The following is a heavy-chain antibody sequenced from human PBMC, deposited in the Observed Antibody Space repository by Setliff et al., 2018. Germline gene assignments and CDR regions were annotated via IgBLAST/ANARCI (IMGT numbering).Heavy chain of an antibody. D-gene: IGHD1-20*01. CDR2: IYHSGST. Sequence: PSETLSLTCTVSGYSISGGYYWGWIRQPPGKGLEWIGSIYHSGSTYYNPSLKSRVTISVDTSKNQFSLKLSSVTAADTAVYYCARYNAREYYFDYWGQGTLVTVSS. V-gene: IGHV4-38-2*02. J-gene: IGHJ4*02. CDR1: GYSISGGYY. CDR3: ARYNAREYYFDY.